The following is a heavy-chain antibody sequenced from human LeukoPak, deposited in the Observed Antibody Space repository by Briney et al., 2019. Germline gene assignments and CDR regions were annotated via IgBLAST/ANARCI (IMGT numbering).Heavy chain of an antibody. CDR2: ISGSGGST. J-gene: IGHJ4*02. D-gene: IGHD3-22*01. CDR1: GFTFSSYA. CDR3: AKIVRYYYDSSGYRGYFDY. V-gene: IGHV3-23*01. Sequence: GGSLRLSCAASGFTFSSYAMSWVRQAPGKGLEWVSAISGSGGSTCYADSVKGRFTISRDNSKNTLYLQMNSLRAEDTAVYYCAKIVRYYYDSSGYRGYFDYWGQGTLVTVSS.